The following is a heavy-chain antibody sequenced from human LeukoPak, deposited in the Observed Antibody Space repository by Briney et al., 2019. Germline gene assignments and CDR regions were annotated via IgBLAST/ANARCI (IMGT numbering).Heavy chain of an antibody. CDR1: GGSISSGSYY. Sequence: SETLSLTCTVSGGSISSGSYYWSWIRQPAGKGLEWIGRIYTSGSTNYNPSLKSRVTISVDTSKNQFSLKLSSVTAADTAVYYCARAYSYYDFWSGLDVWGKGTTVTVSS. CDR3: ARAYSYYDFWSGLDV. V-gene: IGHV4-61*02. CDR2: IYTSGST. D-gene: IGHD3-3*01. J-gene: IGHJ6*04.